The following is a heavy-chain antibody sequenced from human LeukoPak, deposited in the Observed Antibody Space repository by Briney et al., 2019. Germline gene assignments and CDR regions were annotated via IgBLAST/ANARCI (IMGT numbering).Heavy chain of an antibody. V-gene: IGHV4-39*01. CDR3: ARGYYDSSGYKYFQH. D-gene: IGHD3-22*01. CDR2: IYYSGSA. CDR1: GGSISSSGYY. Sequence: SSETLSLTCTVSGGSISSSGYYWSWIRQPPGKGLEWIGTIYYSGSAYYNPSLKTQVTISVDTSKNQFSLKLSSVTASDTAVYFCARGYYDSSGYKYFQHWGQGTLVTVSS. J-gene: IGHJ1*01.